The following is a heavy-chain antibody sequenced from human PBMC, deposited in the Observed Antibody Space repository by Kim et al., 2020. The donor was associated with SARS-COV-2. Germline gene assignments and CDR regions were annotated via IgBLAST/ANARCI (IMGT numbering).Heavy chain of an antibody. CDR1: GFTFSDHY. J-gene: IGHJ4*02. D-gene: IGHD5-18*01. CDR2: TRNKANSYTT. Sequence: GGSLRLSCAASGFTFSDHYMDWVRQAPGKGLEWVGRTRNKANSYTTEYAASVKGRFTISRDDSKNSLYLQMNSLKTEDTAVYYCARGLGGYSYGFGYWGQGTLVTVSS. CDR3: ARGLGGYSYGFGY. V-gene: IGHV3-72*01.